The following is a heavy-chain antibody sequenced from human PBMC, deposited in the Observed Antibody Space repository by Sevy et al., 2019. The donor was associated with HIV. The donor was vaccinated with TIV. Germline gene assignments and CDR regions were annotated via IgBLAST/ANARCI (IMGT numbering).Heavy chain of an antibody. V-gene: IGHV3-33*01. Sequence: GGSLRLSCAASGFTFSSYGMHWVRQAPGKGLEWVAVIWYDGSNKYYADSVKGRFTISRDNFKNTLYLQMNSLRAEDTAVYYCARVRLRFEVDYWGQGTLVTVSS. CDR1: GFTFSSYG. D-gene: IGHD5-12*01. J-gene: IGHJ4*02. CDR2: IWYDGSNK. CDR3: ARVRLRFEVDY.